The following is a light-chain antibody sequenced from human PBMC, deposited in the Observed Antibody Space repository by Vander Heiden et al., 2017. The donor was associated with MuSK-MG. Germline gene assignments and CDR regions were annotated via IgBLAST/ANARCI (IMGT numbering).Light chain of an antibody. CDR3: QQTDSNSSLT. J-gene: IGKJ4*01. CDR2: AAS. CDR1: QSISSY. V-gene: IGKV1-39*01. Sequence: DIQMTQSPSSLSASVGDRVTITCRASQSISSYLNWYQQKPGKAPKLLIYAASSLQSGVPSRFSGSGDGTDFTLTISSRQPEDVASYYCQQTDSNSSLTFGGGTKVEIK.